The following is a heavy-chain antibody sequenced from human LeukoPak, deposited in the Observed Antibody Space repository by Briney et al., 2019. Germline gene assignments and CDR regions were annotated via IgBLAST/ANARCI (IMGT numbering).Heavy chain of an antibody. J-gene: IGHJ6*03. CDR1: GGSISSYY. CDR3: ARGMYSSSRLVYYYMDV. V-gene: IGHV4-59*01. Sequence: PSETLSLTCTVSGGSISSYYWSWIRQPPGKGLEWIGYIYYSGSTNYNPSLKSRVTISVDTSKNQFSLKLSSVTAADTAVYYCARGMYSSSRLVYYYMDVWGKGTTVTVSS. CDR2: IYYSGST. D-gene: IGHD6-6*01.